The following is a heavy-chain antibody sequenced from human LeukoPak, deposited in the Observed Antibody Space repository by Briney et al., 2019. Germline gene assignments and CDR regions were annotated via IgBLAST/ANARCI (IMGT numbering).Heavy chain of an antibody. J-gene: IGHJ6*02. V-gene: IGHV3-7*03. CDR1: GFTVSSAC. CDR2: INHNGNVN. CDR3: ARGGGLDV. Sequence: GGSLRLSCAASGFTVSSACMTWARQAPGKGLEWVASINHNGNVNYYVDSVKGRFTISRDNAKNSLYLQMSNLRAEDTAVYFCARGGGLDVWGQGATVTVSS. D-gene: IGHD3-16*01.